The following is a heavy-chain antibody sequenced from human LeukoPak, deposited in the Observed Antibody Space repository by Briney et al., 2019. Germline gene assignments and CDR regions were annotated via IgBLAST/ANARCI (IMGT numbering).Heavy chain of an antibody. CDR2: ISSSGSTI. D-gene: IGHD3-22*01. CDR3: AILRGYYYDSSGYYRHDAFDI. J-gene: IGHJ3*02. V-gene: IGHV3-48*03. CDR1: GFTFSSYE. Sequence: GGSLRLSCAASGFTFSSYEMSWVRQAPGKGLEWVSYISSSGSTIYYADSVKGRFTISRDNAKNSLYLQMNSLRAEDTAVYYCAILRGYYYDSSGYYRHDAFDIWGQGTMVTVSS.